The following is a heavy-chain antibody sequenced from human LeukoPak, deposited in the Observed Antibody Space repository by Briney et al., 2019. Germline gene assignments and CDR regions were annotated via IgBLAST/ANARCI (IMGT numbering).Heavy chain of an antibody. V-gene: IGHV4-34*01. CDR1: GGSFSGYY. D-gene: IGHD5-18*01. CDR2: VNHSGST. J-gene: IGHJ3*02. CDR3: ARAGYNGYSYGRRTNAFDI. Sequence: KPSETLSLTCAVYGGSFSGYYWSWIRQPPGKGLEWIGEVNHSGSTNYNPSLKSRVTISVDTSKNQFSLKLSSVTAADTAVYYCARAGYNGYSYGRRTNAFDIWGQGTMVTVSS.